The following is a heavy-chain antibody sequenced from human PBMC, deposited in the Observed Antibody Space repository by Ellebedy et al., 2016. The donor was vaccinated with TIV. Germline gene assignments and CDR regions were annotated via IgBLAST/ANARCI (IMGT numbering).Heavy chain of an antibody. D-gene: IGHD3-10*01. CDR2: ISSGGSTM. CDR3: ERDRTGVLDI. V-gene: IGHV3-11*04. CDR1: GFTFSDYY. Sequence: GESLKISCAASGFTFSDYYMSWIRQAPGKGLEWVSYISSGGSTMKYADSAKGRFTISRDNADNSLYLQMNSLRADDTAVYYCERDRTGVLDIWGQGTMVTVSS. J-gene: IGHJ3*02.